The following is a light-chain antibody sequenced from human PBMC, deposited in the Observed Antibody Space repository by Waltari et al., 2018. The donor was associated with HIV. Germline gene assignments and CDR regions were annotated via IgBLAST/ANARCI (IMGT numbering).Light chain of an antibody. CDR2: GAS. Sequence: EIVMTQSPDTLSVSPGERATLSCRASQSISSNLAWYQQKPGQAPSLLLFGASTRASGIPARFSGSGSGTEFTLTISSLQSEDFGVYYCQQYDKWPPITFGQGTRLEIK. J-gene: IGKJ5*01. CDR3: QQYDKWPPIT. V-gene: IGKV3-15*01. CDR1: QSISSN.